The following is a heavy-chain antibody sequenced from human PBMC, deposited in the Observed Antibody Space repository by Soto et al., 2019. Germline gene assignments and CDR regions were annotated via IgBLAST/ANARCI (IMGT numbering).Heavy chain of an antibody. CDR1: GGSISSGDYY. CDR3: ARERPDGARLDP. CDR2: IYYGGGT. J-gene: IGHJ5*02. D-gene: IGHD6-6*01. V-gene: IGHV4-30-4*01. Sequence: QVQLQESGPGLVKPSQTLSLTCTVSGGSISSGDYYWSWIRQPPGKGLEWIGYIYYGGGTYYYPSLKSRVTISVDTSKNQFALKLSSVTAADTAVYYCARERPDGARLDPWGQGTLVTASS.